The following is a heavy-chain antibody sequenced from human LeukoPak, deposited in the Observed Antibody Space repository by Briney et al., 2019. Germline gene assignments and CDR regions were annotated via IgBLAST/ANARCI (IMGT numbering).Heavy chain of an antibody. CDR2: INHSGAT. J-gene: IGHJ4*02. CDR3: ARLPRIVVVVAATPRAY. D-gene: IGHD2-15*01. V-gene: IGHV4-34*01. CDR1: GESFSGYY. Sequence: SETLSLTCAVYGESFSGYYWSWIRQPPGKGLEWIGEINHSGATNYNPSLESRVTILADTSKNQFSLKLSSVTAADTAVYYCARLPRIVVVVAATPRAYWGQGTLVTVSS.